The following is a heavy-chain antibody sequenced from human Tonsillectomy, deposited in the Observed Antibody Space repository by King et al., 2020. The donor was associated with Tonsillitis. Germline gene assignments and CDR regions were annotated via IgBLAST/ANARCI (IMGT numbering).Heavy chain of an antibody. D-gene: IGHD1-26*01. CDR1: SYTFTSYG. CDR3: ARVMSGSYRYYFAY. V-gene: IGHV1-18*04. Sequence: QLVQSGAEVKKPGASVKVSCQAPSYTFTSYGITWVRQAPGQGLEWMGWINLYSGNTNYAQKFQGRVTMTTDTSTSAAYMELRGRTSDDTAVYYCARVMSGSYRYYFAYWGQGTLVTVSS. J-gene: IGHJ4*02. CDR2: INLYSGNT.